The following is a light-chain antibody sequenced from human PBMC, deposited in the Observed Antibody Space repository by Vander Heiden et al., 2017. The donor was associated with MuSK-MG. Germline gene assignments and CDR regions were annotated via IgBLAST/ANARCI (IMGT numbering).Light chain of an antibody. J-gene: IGKJ4*01. V-gene: IGKV1-27*01. CDR2: ESS. CDR1: QYIGNY. Sequence: DIQMTQSPSSLSASVGDGVTITCRASQYIGNYLAWYQQRPGRVPKLLIYESSTLQSGVPSRFSGSVSGTDFTLTISSLQPEDVATYYCHKYNSAPFTFGGGTKVELK. CDR3: HKYNSAPFT.